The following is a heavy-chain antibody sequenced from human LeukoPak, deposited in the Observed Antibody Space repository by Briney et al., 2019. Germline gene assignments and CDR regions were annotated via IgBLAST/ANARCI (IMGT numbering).Heavy chain of an antibody. CDR2: IVVGSGNT. CDR1: GFTFTSSA. J-gene: IGHJ4*02. D-gene: IGHD6-19*01. V-gene: IGHV1-58*02. CDR3: AADQGSGWYV. Sequence: GTSVKVSCKASGFTFTSSAMQWVRQAREQRLEWIGWIVVGSGNTNYAQKFQERVTITRDMSTSTAYMELSSLRSEDTAVYYCAADQGSGWYVWGQGTLVTVSS.